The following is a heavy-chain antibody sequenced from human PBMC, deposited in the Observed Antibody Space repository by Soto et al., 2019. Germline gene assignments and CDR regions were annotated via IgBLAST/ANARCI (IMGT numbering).Heavy chain of an antibody. J-gene: IGHJ4*02. D-gene: IGHD6-6*01. CDR1: GFTFSSYA. CDR3: AREWDSSSSTGENY. V-gene: IGHV3-30-3*01. CDR2: ISYDGSNK. Sequence: GGSLRLSCAASGFTFSSYAMHWVRQAPGKGLEWVAVISYDGSNKYYADSVKGRFTISRDNSKNTLYLQMNSLRAEDTAVYYCAREWDSSSSTGENYWGQGTLVTVSS.